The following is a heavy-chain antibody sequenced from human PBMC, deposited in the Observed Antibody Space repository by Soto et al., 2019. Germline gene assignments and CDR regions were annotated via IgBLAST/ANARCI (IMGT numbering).Heavy chain of an antibody. CDR1: GGSFSCYY. J-gene: IGHJ4*02. D-gene: IGHD2-15*01. CDR3: ARGGLGSPFDY. CDR2: INHSGST. Sequence: PSETLSLTCAVYGGSFSCYYWSWIRQPPGKGLEWIGEINHSGSTNYNPSLKSRVTISVDTSKNQFSLKLSSVTAADTAVYYCARGGLGSPFDYWGQGTVVTVSS. V-gene: IGHV4-34*01.